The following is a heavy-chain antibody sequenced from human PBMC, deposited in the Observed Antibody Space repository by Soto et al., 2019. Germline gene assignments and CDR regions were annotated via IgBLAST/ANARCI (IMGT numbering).Heavy chain of an antibody. CDR3: ADNYGSGSSV. Sequence: PSETLSLTCTVSGASISSYHWSWIRQPPGKGLEWIGYIYYSGSTNYNPSLKSRVTISVDTSKNQVSLKLSSVTAADTAVYYCADNYGSGSSVWGQGTLVTVSS. CDR2: IYYSGST. J-gene: IGHJ4*01. CDR1: GASISSYH. D-gene: IGHD3-10*01. V-gene: IGHV4-59*01.